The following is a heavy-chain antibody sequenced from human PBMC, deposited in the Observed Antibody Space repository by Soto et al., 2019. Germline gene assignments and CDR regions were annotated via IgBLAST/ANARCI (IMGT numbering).Heavy chain of an antibody. J-gene: IGHJ6*03. CDR2: IIPIFGTA. D-gene: IGHD5-18*01. Sequence: QVQLVQSGAEVKKPGSSVKVSCKASGDTFSSYAISWVRQAPGQGLEWMGGIIPIFGTANYAQKFQGRVTITADESTSTAYMELSSLRSEDTAVYYCARDGIGYRSSASPMAVWGKGTTFTVSS. V-gene: IGHV1-69*01. CDR3: ARDGIGYRSSASPMAV. CDR1: GDTFSSYA.